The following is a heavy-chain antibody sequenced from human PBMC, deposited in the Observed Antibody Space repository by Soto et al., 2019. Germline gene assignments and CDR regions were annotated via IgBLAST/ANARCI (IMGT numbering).Heavy chain of an antibody. CDR2: IYYSGST. CDR1: GGSISSYY. D-gene: IGHD6-13*01. Sequence: SETLSLTCTVSGGSISSYYWSWIRQPPGKGLEWIGYIYYSGSTNYNPSLKSRVTISVDTSKNQFSLKLSSVTAADTAVYYCAVRRSRSNGMDVWGQGTTVTVSS. V-gene: IGHV4-59*01. CDR3: AVRRSRSNGMDV. J-gene: IGHJ6*01.